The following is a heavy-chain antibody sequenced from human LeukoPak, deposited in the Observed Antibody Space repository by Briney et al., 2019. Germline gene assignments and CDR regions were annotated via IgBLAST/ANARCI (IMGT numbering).Heavy chain of an antibody. CDR1: GFTFSSYA. Sequence: PGGSLRLSCAASGFTFSSYAMHWVRQAPGKGLEWVAVISYDGSNKYYADSVKGRFTISRDNSKNTLYLQMNSLRAEDTAVYYCARDPRGIAVAGLDYWGQGTLVTVSS. CDR2: ISYDGSNK. J-gene: IGHJ4*02. D-gene: IGHD6-19*01. CDR3: ARDPRGIAVAGLDY. V-gene: IGHV3-30-3*01.